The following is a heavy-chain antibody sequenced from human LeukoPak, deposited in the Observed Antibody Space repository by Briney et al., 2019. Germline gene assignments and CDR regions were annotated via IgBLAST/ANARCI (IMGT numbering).Heavy chain of an antibody. V-gene: IGHV3-30*03. CDR2: ISYDGSDK. Sequence: GGSLRLSCAASGFTLSSYGMHWVRQAPGKGLEWVAVISYDGSDKYYADSVKGRFTISRDNSKSTLYLEMNSLRAEDTAVYYCARGVADTNWHFDLWGRGTLVTVSS. D-gene: IGHD3-22*01. CDR3: ARGVADTNWHFDL. J-gene: IGHJ2*01. CDR1: GFTLSSYG.